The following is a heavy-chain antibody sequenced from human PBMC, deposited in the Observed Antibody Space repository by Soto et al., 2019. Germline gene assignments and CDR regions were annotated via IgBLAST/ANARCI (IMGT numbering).Heavy chain of an antibody. V-gene: IGHV1-18*01. CDR2: ISAYNGNT. CDR3: ARVYTVPSPTYYFDY. CDR1: GYTFTSYG. Sequence: GASVKVSCKASGYTFTSYGISWVRQAPGQGLEWMGWISAYNGNTNYAQKLQGRVTMTTDTSTSTAYMELRSLRSDDTAVYYCARVYTVPSPTYYFDYWGQGTLVTVSS. D-gene: IGHD4-4*01. J-gene: IGHJ4*02.